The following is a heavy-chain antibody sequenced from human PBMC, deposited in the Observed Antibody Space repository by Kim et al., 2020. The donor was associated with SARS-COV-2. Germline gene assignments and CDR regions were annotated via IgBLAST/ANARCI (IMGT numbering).Heavy chain of an antibody. CDR3: ARDRAFGDYDSSDY. J-gene: IGHJ4*02. V-gene: IGHV3-33*01. Sequence: ADSVKGRSTIAGDNSKNTLYLQMNGLRAEDTAVYYCARDRAFGDYDSSDYWGQGTLVTVSS. D-gene: IGHD3-22*01.